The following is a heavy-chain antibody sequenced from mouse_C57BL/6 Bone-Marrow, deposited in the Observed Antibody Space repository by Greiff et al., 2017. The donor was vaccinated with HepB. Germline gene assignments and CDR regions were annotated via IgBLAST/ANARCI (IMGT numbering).Heavy chain of an antibody. CDR2: IYPGNSDT. J-gene: IGHJ3*01. CDR3: TTRQLSLRGFAY. Sequence: VQLQQSGTVLARPGASVKMSCKTSGYTFTSYWMHWVKQRPGQGLEWIGAIYPGNSDTSYNQKFKGKAKLTAVTSASTAYMELSSLTNEDSAVYYCTTRQLSLRGFAYWGQGTLVTVSA. D-gene: IGHD3-2*02. V-gene: IGHV1-5*01. CDR1: GYTFTSYW.